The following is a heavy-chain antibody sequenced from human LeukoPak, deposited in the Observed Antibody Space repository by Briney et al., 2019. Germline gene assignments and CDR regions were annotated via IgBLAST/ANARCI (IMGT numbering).Heavy chain of an antibody. CDR2: INHSGST. V-gene: IGHV4-34*01. CDR3: ARGPHTIFGVRNWFDP. J-gene: IGHJ5*02. Sequence: PSETLSLTCAVYGGSFSGYYWSWIRQPPGKGLEWIGEINHSGSTNYNPSLKSRVTISVDTSKNQFSLKLSSVTAADTAVYYCARGPHTIFGVRNWFDPWGQGTLVTVSS. CDR1: GGSFSGYY. D-gene: IGHD3-3*01.